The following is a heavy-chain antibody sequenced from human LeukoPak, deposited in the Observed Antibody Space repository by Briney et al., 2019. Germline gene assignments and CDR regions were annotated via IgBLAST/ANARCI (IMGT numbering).Heavy chain of an antibody. D-gene: IGHD3-10*01. CDR1: GYTFTDSY. CDR3: ARSPIGASAY. CDR2: INPSNGDT. Sequence: ASVKVSCNPSGYTFTDSYIHWVRQAPAVGLQWMGWINPSNGDTHYAEVFQGRVTMTRDTSIRTAYMELTGLTTDDTAVYYCARSPIGASAYWGRGTLVTVS. J-gene: IGHJ4*02. V-gene: IGHV1-2*02.